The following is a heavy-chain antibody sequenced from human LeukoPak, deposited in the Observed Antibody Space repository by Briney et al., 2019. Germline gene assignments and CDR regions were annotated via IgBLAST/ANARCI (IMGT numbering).Heavy chain of an antibody. J-gene: IGHJ3*02. D-gene: IGHD2-15*01. CDR2: IYTSGST. CDR3: AREGPRGPIASDAFDI. Sequence: SETLSLTCTVSGGSISIYYWSWIRQPAGKGLEWIGRIYTSGSTNYNPSLKSRVTMSVDTSKNQFSLKLSSVTAADTAVYYCAREGPRGPIASDAFDIWGQGTMVTVSS. V-gene: IGHV4-4*07. CDR1: GGSISIYY.